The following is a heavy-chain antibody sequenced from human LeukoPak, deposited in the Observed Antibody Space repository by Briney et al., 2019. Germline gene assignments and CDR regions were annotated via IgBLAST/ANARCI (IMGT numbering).Heavy chain of an antibody. V-gene: IGHV3-23*01. Sequence: GGSLRLSCAASGFTFSTYAMSWVRQAPGKGLEWVSAITGSGDSTYYADSVKGRFTISRDNSKNTLSLQMNSLRAEDTAVYYCAKENPVGGTNYFDYWGQGTLVTVPS. D-gene: IGHD1-26*01. CDR3: AKENPVGGTNYFDY. CDR2: ITGSGDST. J-gene: IGHJ4*02. CDR1: GFTFSTYA.